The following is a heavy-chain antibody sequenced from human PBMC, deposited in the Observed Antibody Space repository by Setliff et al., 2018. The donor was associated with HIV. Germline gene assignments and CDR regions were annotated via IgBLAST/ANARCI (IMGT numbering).Heavy chain of an antibody. CDR3: ARSCRSSGYCHFDY. Sequence: ASVKVSCKTSGHTFDGHYLHWVRQAPGQGLEWMGRISPNNFNTQYAKNFQGRVTMTWDTSTSTGYMEVYRLRSDDTAVYFCARSCRSSGYCHFDYWGQGTLVTVSS. D-gene: IGHD3-22*01. CDR2: ISPNNFNT. CDR1: GHTFDGHY. V-gene: IGHV1-2*06. J-gene: IGHJ4*02.